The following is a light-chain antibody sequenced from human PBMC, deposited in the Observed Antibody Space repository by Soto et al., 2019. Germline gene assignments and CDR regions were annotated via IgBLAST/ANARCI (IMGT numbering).Light chain of an antibody. J-gene: IGKJ5*01. CDR1: QSVSSY. V-gene: IGKV3-11*01. CDR3: QQRSNWPRT. Sequence: IVLPQSPATLSLSPGERATLSCRASQSVSSYLAWYQQKPGQAPRLLIYDTSDRATGIPARFSGSGSGTDFTLTISSLEPEDFAVYYCQQRSNWPRTFGQGTRLEI. CDR2: DTS.